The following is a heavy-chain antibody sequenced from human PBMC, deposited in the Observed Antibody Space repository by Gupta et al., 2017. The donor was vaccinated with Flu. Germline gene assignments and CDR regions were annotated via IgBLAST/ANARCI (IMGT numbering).Heavy chain of an antibody. Sequence: QVQLQQSGPGLVKPSQTLSLTCAISGDSVSSTSSAWNWIRQSPSRGLEWLGKTYYRSKWYNDYALSVKSLIIIDPDTSKNQFSLQLNSVTPEDTAVYYCARGAYIGYVYAFDIWGQGTVVTVSS. D-gene: IGHD5-12*01. CDR2: TYYRSKWYN. CDR3: ARGAYIGYVYAFDI. CDR1: GDSVSSTSSA. V-gene: IGHV6-1*01. J-gene: IGHJ3*02.